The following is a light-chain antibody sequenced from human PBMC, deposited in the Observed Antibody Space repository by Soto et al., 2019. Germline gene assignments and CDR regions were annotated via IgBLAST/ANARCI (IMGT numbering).Light chain of an antibody. CDR1: SSSIGAGYD. CDR2: DNS. V-gene: IGLV1-40*01. J-gene: IGLJ1*01. Sequence: QAVVTQPPSVSGAPGQRVTISCTGSSSSIGAGYDVHWYQQLPGTAPKLLMFDNSNRPSGVPDRFSGAKSGTSASLAITGLQAEDEADYYCQSYDSSLSLYVFGTGTKLTVL. CDR3: QSYDSSLSLYV.